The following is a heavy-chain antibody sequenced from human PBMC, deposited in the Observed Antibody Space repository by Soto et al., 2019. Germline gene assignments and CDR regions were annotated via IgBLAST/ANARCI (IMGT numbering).Heavy chain of an antibody. V-gene: IGHV4-59*06. J-gene: IGHJ5*02. CDR3: ARGYSNYVNWFDP. CDR2: IYYSGST. Sequence: SETLSLTCSVSGGSISSYYWSWIRQHPGKGLEWIGYIYYSGSTYYNPSLKSRVTISVDTSKNQFSLKLSSVTAADTAVYYCARGYSNYVNWFDPWGQGTPVTVSS. CDR1: GGSISSYY. D-gene: IGHD4-4*01.